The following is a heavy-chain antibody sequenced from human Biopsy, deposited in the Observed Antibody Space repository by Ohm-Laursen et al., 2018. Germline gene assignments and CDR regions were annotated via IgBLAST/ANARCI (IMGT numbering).Heavy chain of an antibody. J-gene: IGHJ5*02. CDR2: IFYRGST. V-gene: IGHV4-39*01. Sequence: GTLSLTWTVSGGSISNNNYYWGWIRQPPGKGLEGIGSIFYRGSTHYKPSLKSRVNISVDTSKNQFSLKLNSVTAADTAVYYCARDYDTSGYYYVSWGQGTLVTVSS. CDR1: GGSISNNNYY. D-gene: IGHD3-22*01. CDR3: ARDYDTSGYYYVS.